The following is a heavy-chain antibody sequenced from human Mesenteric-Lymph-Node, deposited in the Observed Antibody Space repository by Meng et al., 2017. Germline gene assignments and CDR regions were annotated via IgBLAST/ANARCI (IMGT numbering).Heavy chain of an antibody. CDR2: IKQDGREK. CDR1: GFTFSRHA. CDR3: AKDYCSSTSCYVGGDYYYYYGMDV. J-gene: IGHJ6*02. V-gene: IGHV3-7*03. D-gene: IGHD2-2*01. Sequence: GGSLRLSCAASGFTFSRHAMHWVRQAPGKGLEWVANIKQDGREKYYVDSVKGRFTISRDNAKNSLYLQMNSLRAEDTALYYCAKDYCSSTSCYVGGDYYYYYGMDVWGQGTTVTVSS.